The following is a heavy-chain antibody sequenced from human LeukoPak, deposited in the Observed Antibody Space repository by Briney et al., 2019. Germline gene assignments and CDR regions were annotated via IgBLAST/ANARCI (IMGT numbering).Heavy chain of an antibody. CDR3: ARGYYDSRTYYNYYMDV. CDR1: GGSISSSSYY. CDR2: IYASGST. J-gene: IGHJ6*03. D-gene: IGHD3-22*01. Sequence: SETLSLTCTVSGGSISSSSYYWSWIRQPAGKGLEWVGRIYASGSTNDNPSLKSRVTISVGTSKNQFSLKLSSVTAADTAVYYCARGYYDSRTYYNYYMDVWGKGTTVTISS. V-gene: IGHV4-61*02.